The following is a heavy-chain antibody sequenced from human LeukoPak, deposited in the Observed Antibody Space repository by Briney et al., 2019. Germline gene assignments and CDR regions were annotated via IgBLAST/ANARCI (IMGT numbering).Heavy chain of an antibody. V-gene: IGHV4-4*07. CDR3: AKDRLAHCSGATCSVDY. Sequence: PSETLSLTCTVSGGSISSYYWSWIRQPAGKGLEWIGRIYTSGSTNYNPSLKSRVTMSVDTSKNQFSLKLSSVTAADTAVYYCAKDRLAHCSGATCSVDYWGQGTLVMVSS. CDR1: GGSISSYY. D-gene: IGHD2-15*01. J-gene: IGHJ4*02. CDR2: IYTSGST.